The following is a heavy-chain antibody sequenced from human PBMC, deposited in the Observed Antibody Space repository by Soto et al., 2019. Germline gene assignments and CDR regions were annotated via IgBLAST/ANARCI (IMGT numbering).Heavy chain of an antibody. CDR1: GYTFTNYF. V-gene: IGHV1-46*03. J-gene: IGHJ4*02. CDR3: ARDPRGGSAWYLDY. Sequence: QVQLVQSGAEVKKPGASVKVSCKASGYTFTNYFMHWVRQAPGQGLEWMGIINPSGGSTSYAQKFQGRLTMTRDTSTNTVSMDLSSLRSEDTAVYYCARDPRGGSAWYLDYWGQGTLVTVSS. CDR2: INPSGGST. D-gene: IGHD6-19*01.